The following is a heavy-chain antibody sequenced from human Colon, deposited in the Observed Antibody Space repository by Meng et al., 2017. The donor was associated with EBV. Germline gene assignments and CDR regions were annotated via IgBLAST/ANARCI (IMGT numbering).Heavy chain of an antibody. J-gene: IGHJ5*02. CDR1: SDPTTSVDYS. Sequence: QVLEAGSGLMRPSPPLSLACAVASDPTTSVDYSWTWTRQRLGKGLEWIGYIYHGVNIYYTPSLRSRVTITFDKSRNQFSLKLTSVSAADTAVYYCVRDTRRGGGWFDPWGQGTLVTVSS. CDR2: IYHGVNI. V-gene: IGHV4-30-2*01. D-gene: IGHD3-10*01. CDR3: VRDTRRGGGWFDP.